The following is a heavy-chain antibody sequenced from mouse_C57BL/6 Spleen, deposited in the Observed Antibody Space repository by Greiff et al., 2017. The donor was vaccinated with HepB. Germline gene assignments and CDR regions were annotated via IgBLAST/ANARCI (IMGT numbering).Heavy chain of an antibody. CDR3: ARRDGNSDYYAMDY. J-gene: IGHJ4*01. Sequence: EVKLMESGPELVKPGASVKISCKASGYSFTGYYMNWVKQSPEKSLEWIGEINPSTGGTTYNQKFKAKATLTVDKSSSTAYMQLKSLTSEDSAVYYCARRDGNSDYYAMDYWGQGTSVTVSS. D-gene: IGHD2-1*01. CDR2: INPSTGGT. CDR1: GYSFTGYY. V-gene: IGHV1-42*01.